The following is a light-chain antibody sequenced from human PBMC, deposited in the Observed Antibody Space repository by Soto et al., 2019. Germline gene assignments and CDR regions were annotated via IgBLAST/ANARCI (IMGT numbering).Light chain of an antibody. Sequence: QSALTQPASVSGSPGQSITISCTGSSSDVGGYNYVSWYQQHPGKAPKLMIYEVSNRPSGISNRFSGSKSGNTASLTLSGLQAEDEADYYCQSYDSSLSGSSVFGTGTKLTVL. V-gene: IGLV2-14*01. CDR3: QSYDSSLSGSSV. CDR2: EVS. CDR1: SSDVGGYNY. J-gene: IGLJ1*01.